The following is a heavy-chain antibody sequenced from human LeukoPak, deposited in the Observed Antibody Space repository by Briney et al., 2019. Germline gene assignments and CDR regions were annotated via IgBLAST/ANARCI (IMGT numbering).Heavy chain of an antibody. CDR1: GFTFDDYA. V-gene: IGHV3-9*01. Sequence: GRSLRLSCAASGFTFDDYAMHWVWQAPGKGLEWVSGISWNSGSIGYADSVKGRFTISRDNAKNSLYLQMNSLRAEDTALYYCAKDQYGEGLVYWGQGTLVTVSS. CDR3: AKDQYGEGLVY. CDR2: ISWNSGSI. J-gene: IGHJ4*02. D-gene: IGHD4/OR15-4a*01.